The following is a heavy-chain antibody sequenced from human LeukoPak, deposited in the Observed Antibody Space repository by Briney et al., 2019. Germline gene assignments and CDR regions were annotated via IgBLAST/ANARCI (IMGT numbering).Heavy chain of an antibody. Sequence: SETLPLTCTVSGGSISSYYWSWIRQPAGKGLEWIGRIYTSGSTNYNPSLKSRVTMSVDTSKNQFSLKLSSVTAADTAVYYCVGTSTVTTNWYFDLWGRGTLVTVSS. CDR2: IYTSGST. CDR3: VGTSTVTTNWYFDL. D-gene: IGHD4-11*01. V-gene: IGHV4-4*07. CDR1: GGSISSYY. J-gene: IGHJ2*01.